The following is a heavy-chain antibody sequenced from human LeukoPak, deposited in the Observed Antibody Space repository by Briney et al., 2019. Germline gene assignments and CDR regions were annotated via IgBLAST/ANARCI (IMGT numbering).Heavy chain of an antibody. CDR2: ISYDGGKT. CDR1: GFIFNNDG. J-gene: IGHJ4*02. D-gene: IGHD6-19*01. Sequence: PGGSLRLSCAASGFIFNNDGMHWVRQAPGKGPEWVAVISYDGGKTHYADSVKGRFTISRDTSKNILYLQMNSLKTEDTAVYYCTRVAIAVAYFDYWGQGTLVTVSS. V-gene: IGHV3-30*03. CDR3: TRVAIAVAYFDY.